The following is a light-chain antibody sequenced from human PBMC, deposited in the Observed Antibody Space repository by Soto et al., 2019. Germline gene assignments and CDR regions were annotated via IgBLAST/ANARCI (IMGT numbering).Light chain of an antibody. CDR1: QGIRTD. J-gene: IGKJ1*01. Sequence: AVQLTQSPSSLSASVGDRVTITCRASQGIRTDLGWYQQSPGKAPKVLIFGASTLQSGVPSRFSGSGSGTEFTLTISSLQPADSATYYCLQDFSYPRTVGQGTKVEIK. V-gene: IGKV1-6*01. CDR2: GAS. CDR3: LQDFSYPRT.